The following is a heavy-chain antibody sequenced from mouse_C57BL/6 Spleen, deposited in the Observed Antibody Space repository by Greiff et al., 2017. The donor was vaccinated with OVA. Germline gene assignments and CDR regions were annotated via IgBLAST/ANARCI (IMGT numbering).Heavy chain of an antibody. CDR1: GFSLTSYG. CDR2: IWRGGST. D-gene: IGHD2-5*01. V-gene: IGHV2-5*01. CDR3: AKTDYSNYLYAMDY. J-gene: IGHJ4*01. Sequence: VKLQQSGPGLVQPSQSLSITCTVSGFSLTSYGVHWVRQSPGKGLEWLGVIWRGGSTDYNAAFMSRLSITKDNSKSQVFFKMNSLQADDTAIYYCAKTDYSNYLYAMDYWGQGTSVTVSS.